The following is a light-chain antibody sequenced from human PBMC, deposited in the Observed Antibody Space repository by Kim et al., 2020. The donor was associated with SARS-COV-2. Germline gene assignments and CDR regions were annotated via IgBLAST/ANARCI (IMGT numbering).Light chain of an antibody. V-gene: IGKV3-20*01. Sequence: EIVLTQSPGTLSLSPGERATLSCRTSETISSDYVAWYRHKPGQAPRLLIYGASTSATGIPERFSGSGSGTDFTLTISRLGPDDFAVYYCQQYDPSFPYTFGQGTKLEI. CDR2: GAS. J-gene: IGKJ2*01. CDR3: QQYDPSFPYT. CDR1: ETISSDY.